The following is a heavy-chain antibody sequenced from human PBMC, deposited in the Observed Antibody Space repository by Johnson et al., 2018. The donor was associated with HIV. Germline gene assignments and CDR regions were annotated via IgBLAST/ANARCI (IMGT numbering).Heavy chain of an antibody. V-gene: IGHV3-53*01. J-gene: IGHJ3*02. CDR1: GFTVSSNY. CDR2: IYSGGST. CDR3: ARGGYYYDSSALRMYAFDI. D-gene: IGHD3-22*01. Sequence: VQLVESGGGLIQPGGSLRLSCAASGFTVSSNYMSWVRQAPGKGLEWVSVIYSGGSTYYADSVKGRFTISRDNSKNTLYLQMNSLRAEDTAVYYCARGGYYYDSSALRMYAFDIWGQGTMVTVSS.